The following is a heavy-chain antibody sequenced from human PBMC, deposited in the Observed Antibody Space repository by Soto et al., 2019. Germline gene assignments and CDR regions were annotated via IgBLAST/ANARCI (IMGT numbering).Heavy chain of an antibody. CDR2: FYYSGTT. V-gene: IGHV4-31*03. D-gene: IGHD1-26*01. Sequence: QVQLQESGPGLVKASQTLSLTCTVSGGTITTGGHFWSWIRQYPGKGLEWIGYFYYSGTTHYNPSLKSRVTISIDTSKNQFSLNLSSVTAADTAVYYCARVVSGSYLDYWGQGTLVTVSS. J-gene: IGHJ4*02. CDR3: ARVVSGSYLDY. CDR1: GGTITTGGHF.